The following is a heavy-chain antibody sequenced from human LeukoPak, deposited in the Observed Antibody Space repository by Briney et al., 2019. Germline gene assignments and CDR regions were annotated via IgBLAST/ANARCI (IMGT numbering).Heavy chain of an antibody. CDR2: IYYSGST. D-gene: IGHD3-10*01. V-gene: IGHV4-39*07. CDR3: ARALPVTMVRINWFDP. J-gene: IGHJ5*02. Sequence: SETLSLTCTVSGGSISSSSYYWGWIRQPPGKGLEWIGSIYYSGSTYYNPSLKSRVTISVDTSKNQFSLKLSSVTAADTAVYYWARALPVTMVRINWFDPWGQGTLVTVSS. CDR1: GGSISSSSYY.